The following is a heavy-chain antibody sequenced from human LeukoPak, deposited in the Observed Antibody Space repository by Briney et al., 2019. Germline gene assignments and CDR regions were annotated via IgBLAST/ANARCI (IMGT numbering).Heavy chain of an antibody. CDR2: IYSGGST. CDR3: ATMNRGYCSSTSCPDV. J-gene: IGHJ6*02. Sequence: GGSLRLSCAASGFTVSSNYMSWVRRAPGKGLEWVSVIYSGGSTYYTDSVKGRFTISRDNSKNTLYLQMNSLRAEDTAVYYCATMNRGYCSSTSCPDVWGQGTTVTVSS. CDR1: GFTVSSNY. D-gene: IGHD2-2*01. V-gene: IGHV3-66*02.